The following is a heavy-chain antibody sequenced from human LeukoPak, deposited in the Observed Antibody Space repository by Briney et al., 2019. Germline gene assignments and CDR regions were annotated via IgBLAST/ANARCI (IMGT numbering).Heavy chain of an antibody. D-gene: IGHD5-18*01. CDR1: GGSISSGGYS. CDR2: IYHSGST. V-gene: IGHV4-30-2*01. CDR3: ARVSGQLWFFDY. J-gene: IGHJ4*02. Sequence: SQTLSLTCAVSGGSISSGGYSWSWIRQPPGKGLEWIGYIYHSGSTYYNPSFKSRVTISVDRSKNQFSLKLSSVTAADTAVYYCARVSGQLWFFDYWGQGTLVTVSS.